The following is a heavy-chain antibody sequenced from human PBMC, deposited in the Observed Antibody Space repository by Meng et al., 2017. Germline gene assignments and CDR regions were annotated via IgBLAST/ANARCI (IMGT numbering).Heavy chain of an antibody. D-gene: IGHD6-13*01. CDR1: GFTFSSYS. CDR3: ADYIAAGLY. CDR2: ISSSSSYI. Sequence: EVELVESGGGLVKHGGSLSLSCSASGFTFSSYSMNWVRQAPGKGLEWVSSISSSSSYIYYADSVKGRFTISRDNAKNSLYLQMNSLRAEDTAVYYCADYIAAGLYWGQGTLVTVSS. J-gene: IGHJ4*02. V-gene: IGHV3-21*04.